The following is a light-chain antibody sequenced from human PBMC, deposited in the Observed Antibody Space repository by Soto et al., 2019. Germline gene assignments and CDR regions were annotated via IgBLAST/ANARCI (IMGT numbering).Light chain of an antibody. CDR2: GAS. J-gene: IGKJ1*01. V-gene: IGKV3-15*01. Sequence: EIVMTQSPATLSVSPGERATLPCRASQSVSSNLAWYQQKPGQAPRLLIHGASTRATGIPARFSGSGSGTEFTLTISSLQSEDFAVYYCQHYNNWPPWTFGQGTKVEIK. CDR1: QSVSSN. CDR3: QHYNNWPPWT.